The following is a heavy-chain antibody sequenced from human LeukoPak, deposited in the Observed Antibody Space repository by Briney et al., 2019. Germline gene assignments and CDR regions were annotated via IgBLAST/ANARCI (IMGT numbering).Heavy chain of an antibody. CDR1: GYTFTGYY. J-gene: IGHJ4*02. CDR3: ASKMPYYYGSGSYYDWYFDY. Sequence: ASVKVSCKASGYTFTGYYMHWVRQAPGQGLEWMEWINPNSGGTNYAQKFQGRVTMTRDTSISTAYMELSRLRSDDTAVYYCASKMPYYYGSGSYYDWYFDYWGQGTLVTVSS. CDR2: INPNSGGT. V-gene: IGHV1-2*02. D-gene: IGHD3-10*01.